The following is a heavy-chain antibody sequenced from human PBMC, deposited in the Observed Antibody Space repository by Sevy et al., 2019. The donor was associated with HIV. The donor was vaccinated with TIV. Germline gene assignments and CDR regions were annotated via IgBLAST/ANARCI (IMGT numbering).Heavy chain of an antibody. D-gene: IGHD2-21*02. J-gene: IGHJ4*02. CDR3: AKALSVVTND. CDR2: ISYDGSNK. Sequence: GGCLRLSCAASGFTFSSYGMHWVRQAPGKGLEWVAVISYDGSNKYYADSVKGRFTISRDNSKNTLYLQMNSLRAEDTAVYYCAKALSVVTNDWGQGTLVTVSS. V-gene: IGHV3-30*18. CDR1: GFTFSSYG.